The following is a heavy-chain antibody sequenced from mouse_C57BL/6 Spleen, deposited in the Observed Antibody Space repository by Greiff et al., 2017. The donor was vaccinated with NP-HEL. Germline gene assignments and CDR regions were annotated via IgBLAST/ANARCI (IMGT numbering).Heavy chain of an antibody. CDR2: IDPENGDT. CDR1: GFNIKDDY. V-gene: IGHV14-4*01. Sequence: VQLQQSGAELVRPGASVKLSCTASGFNIKDDYMHWVKQRPEQGLEWIGWIDPENGDTEYASKFQGKATITADTSSNTAYLQLSSLTSEDTAGYYCTTGRLKSWFAYWGQGTLVPVSS. CDR3: TTGRLKSWFAY. J-gene: IGHJ3*01. D-gene: IGHD1-3*01.